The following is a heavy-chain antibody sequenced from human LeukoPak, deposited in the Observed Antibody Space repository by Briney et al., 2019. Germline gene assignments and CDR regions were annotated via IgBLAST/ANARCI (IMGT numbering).Heavy chain of an antibody. CDR3: VRGVGGEYFYFDR. D-gene: IGHD1-26*01. CDR1: GGSISNYY. J-gene: IGHJ4*02. CDR2: IYHSGAA. Sequence: SETLSLTCTVSGGSISNYYWSWIRQPPGKGLEWVGYIYHSGAAYHNPSLKSRLALSVDTSNNQFSLRLRSVTAADTAVYYCVRGVGGEYFYFDRWGQGALVTVSA. V-gene: IGHV4-59*12.